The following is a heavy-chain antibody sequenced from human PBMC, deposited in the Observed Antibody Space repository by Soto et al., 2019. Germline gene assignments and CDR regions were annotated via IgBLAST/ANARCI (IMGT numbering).Heavy chain of an antibody. CDR2: IYYSGST. CDR1: GGSVSSGSYY. Sequence: SETLSLTCTVSGGSVSSGSYYWSWIRQPPGKGLEWIGYIYYSGSTNYNPSLKSRVTISVDTSKNQFSLKLSSVTAADTAVYYCARGFMDYDSSGSSYYFDYWGQGTLVTVSS. CDR3: ARGFMDYDSSGSSYYFDY. V-gene: IGHV4-61*01. J-gene: IGHJ4*02. D-gene: IGHD3-22*01.